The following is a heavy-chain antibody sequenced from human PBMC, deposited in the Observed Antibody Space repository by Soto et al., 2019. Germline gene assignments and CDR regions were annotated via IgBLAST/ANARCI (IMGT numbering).Heavy chain of an antibody. V-gene: IGHV1-18*01. Sequence: QVHLVQSGAEVKKPGASVKVSCKASGYTFTSYGITWVRQAPGQGLEWMGWISAHNGNTDYAQKLQGRVIVTRDTATSAAYMELRSLRSDDTAVYYCARGRYGDYWGQGALVTVSS. CDR2: ISAHNGNT. J-gene: IGHJ4*02. CDR3: ARGRYGDY. CDR1: GYTFTSYG. D-gene: IGHD1-1*01.